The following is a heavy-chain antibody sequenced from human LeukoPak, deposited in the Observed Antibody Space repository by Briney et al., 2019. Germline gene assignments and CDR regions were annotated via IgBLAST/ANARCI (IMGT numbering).Heavy chain of an antibody. CDR3: AQPSPGYSYGYDAFDI. V-gene: IGHV3-30*18. CDR1: GFTFSSYG. D-gene: IGHD5-18*01. Sequence: GGSLRLSCAASGFTFSSYGMHWVRQAPGKGLEWVAVISYDGGNKYYADSVKGRFTISRDNSKNTLYLQMNSLRAEDTAVYYCAQPSPGYSYGYDAFDIWGQGTMVTVSS. CDR2: ISYDGGNK. J-gene: IGHJ3*02.